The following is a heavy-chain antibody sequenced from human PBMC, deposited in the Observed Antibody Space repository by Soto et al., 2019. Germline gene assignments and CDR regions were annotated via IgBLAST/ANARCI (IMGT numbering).Heavy chain of an antibody. D-gene: IGHD4-17*01. CDR3: ARISPLDYGDYDSRIYYYYYMDV. CDR1: GCSISSYY. V-gene: IGHV4-59*01. J-gene: IGHJ6*03. CDR2: IYYSGST. Sequence: SETLSLTCTVSGCSISSYYWSWIRQPPGKGLEWIGYIYYSGSTNYNPSLKSRVTISVDTSKNQFSLKLSSVTAADTAVYYCARISPLDYGDYDSRIYYYYYMDVWGKGTTVTVSS.